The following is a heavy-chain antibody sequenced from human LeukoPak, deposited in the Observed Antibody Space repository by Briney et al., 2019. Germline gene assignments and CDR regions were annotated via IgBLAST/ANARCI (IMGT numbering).Heavy chain of an antibody. V-gene: IGHV4-4*07. CDR2: IYTSGST. Sequence: SETLSLTCTVSGGSISSYYWSWIRQPAGKGLEWIGCIYTSGSTNYNPSLKSRVTISVDTSKNQFSLKLSSVTAADTAVYYCARGGATMVRGVIMPPYFDYWGQGTLVTVSS. J-gene: IGHJ4*02. CDR3: ARGGATMVRGVIMPPYFDY. CDR1: GGSISSYY. D-gene: IGHD3-10*01.